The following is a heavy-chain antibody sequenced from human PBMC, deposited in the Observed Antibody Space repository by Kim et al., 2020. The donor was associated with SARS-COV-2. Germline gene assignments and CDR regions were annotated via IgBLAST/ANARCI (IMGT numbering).Heavy chain of an antibody. D-gene: IGHD2-15*01. CDR3: ARGARYCSGGSCYTYFDY. Sequence: SETLSLTCTVSGGSVSSGSYYWSWIRQPPGKGLEWIGYIYYSGSTNYNPSLKSRVTISVDTSKNQFSLKLSSVTAADTAVYYCARGARYCSGGSCYTYFDYWGQGTLVTVSS. CDR2: IYYSGST. CDR1: GGSVSSGSYY. V-gene: IGHV4-61*01. J-gene: IGHJ4*02.